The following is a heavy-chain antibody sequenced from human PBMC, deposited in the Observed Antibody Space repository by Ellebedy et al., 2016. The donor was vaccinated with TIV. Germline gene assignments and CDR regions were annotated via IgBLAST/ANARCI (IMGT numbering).Heavy chain of an antibody. CDR1: GFTVSSYF. CDR2: IYGDGGT. Sequence: GGSLRLSCSASGFTVSSYFMSWVRQAPGKGLEWVSVIYGDGGTNYTDSVQGRFTISRDSSKNTLYLQMNSLRAEDTAVYFCARDPRGGGDYGDNWFDPWGQGTLVTVSS. CDR3: ARDPRGGGDYGDNWFDP. V-gene: IGHV3-66*01. D-gene: IGHD4-17*01. J-gene: IGHJ5*02.